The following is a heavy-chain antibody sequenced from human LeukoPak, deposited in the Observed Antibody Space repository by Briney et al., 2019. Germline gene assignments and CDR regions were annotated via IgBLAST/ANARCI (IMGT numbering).Heavy chain of an antibody. Sequence: SETLSLTCAVYGGSFNGYYWSWIRQPPGKGLEWIGEINHSGSTNYNPSLKSRVTISVDTSKNQFSLKLSSVTAADTAVYYCALPRARRGMDVWGKGTTVTVSS. J-gene: IGHJ6*04. V-gene: IGHV4-34*01. CDR1: GGSFNGYY. D-gene: IGHD2-2*01. CDR3: ALPRARRGMDV. CDR2: INHSGST.